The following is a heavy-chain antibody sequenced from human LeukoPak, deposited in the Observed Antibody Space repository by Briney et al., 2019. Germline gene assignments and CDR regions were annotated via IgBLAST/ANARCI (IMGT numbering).Heavy chain of an antibody. CDR1: GFTVSSNY. CDR3: ARGTLGSTFDY. V-gene: IGHV3-53*05. J-gene: IGHJ4*02. CDR2: IHSGGST. Sequence: RGSLRLSCAASGFTVSSNYMSWVRQAPGKGLEWVSVIHSGGSTYYADSVKGRFTISRDNSKNTLYLQMNSLRAEDTAVYYCARGTLGSTFDYWGQGTLVTVSS.